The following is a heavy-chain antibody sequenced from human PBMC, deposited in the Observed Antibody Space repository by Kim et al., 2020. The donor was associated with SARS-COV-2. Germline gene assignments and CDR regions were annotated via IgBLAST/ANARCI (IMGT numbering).Heavy chain of an antibody. V-gene: IGHV1-2*02. CDR3: ARERSPRLYGSGSYFGHYYYYGMDV. D-gene: IGHD3-10*01. Sequence: ASVKVSCKASGYTFTGYYMHWVRQAPGQGLEWMGWINPNSGGTNYAQKFQGRVTMTRDTSISTAYMELSRLRSDDTAVYYCARERSPRLYGSGSYFGHYYYYGMDVWGQGTTVTVSS. CDR1: GYTFTGYY. CDR2: INPNSGGT. J-gene: IGHJ6*02.